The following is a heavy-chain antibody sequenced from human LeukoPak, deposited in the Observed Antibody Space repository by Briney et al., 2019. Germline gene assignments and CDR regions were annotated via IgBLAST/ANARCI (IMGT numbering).Heavy chain of an antibody. V-gene: IGHV4-34*01. CDR1: GGSFSGYY. J-gene: IGHJ6*02. Sequence: SETLSLTCAVYGGSFSGYYWSWIRQPPGKGLEWIGEINHSGSTNYNPSLKSRVTISVDTSKNQFSLKLSSVTAADTAVYYCAGSPIGYGMDVWGQGTTVTVSS. CDR2: INHSGST. CDR3: AGSPIGYGMDV.